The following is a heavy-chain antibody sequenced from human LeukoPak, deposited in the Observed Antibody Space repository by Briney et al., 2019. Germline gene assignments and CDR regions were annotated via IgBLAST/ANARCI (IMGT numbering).Heavy chain of an antibody. CDR3: AGYNCSSTTCYTGGFDY. V-gene: IGHV3-23*01. CDR1: GFTFGNYA. Sequence: GGSLRLSCAASGFTFGNYAMTWVRQAPGKGLEWVSSISGSASSTYFADSVKGRFTISRDNYRNTLYLQMNSLRVDDTAIYYCAGYNCSSTTCYTGGFDYWGQGTLVTVSS. D-gene: IGHD2-2*02. J-gene: IGHJ4*02. CDR2: ISGSASST.